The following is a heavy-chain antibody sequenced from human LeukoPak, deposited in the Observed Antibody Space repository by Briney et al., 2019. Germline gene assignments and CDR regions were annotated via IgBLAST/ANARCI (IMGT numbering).Heavy chain of an antibody. CDR2: LTDSGGTT. D-gene: IGHD5-24*01. V-gene: IGHV3-23*01. J-gene: IGHJ3*02. Sequence: GGSLRLSCVASGFTFSSYAMGWVRQAPGKRPEWVSSLTDSGGTTYYVDSVKGRFTISRDNPKNTPYLHMNSLRAEDTAMYYCAKKRDAFDIWGQGTVVAVSS. CDR1: GFTFSSYA. CDR3: AKKRDAFDI.